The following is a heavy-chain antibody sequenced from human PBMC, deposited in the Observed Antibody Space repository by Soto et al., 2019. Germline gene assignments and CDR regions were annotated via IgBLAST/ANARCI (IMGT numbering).Heavy chain of an antibody. J-gene: IGHJ4*02. CDR1: GFTFSIYA. CDR3: AKDAPGRGWLRDY. CDR2: ITGNGGT. V-gene: IGHV3-23*01. D-gene: IGHD5-12*01. Sequence: GGSLRLSCAASGFTFSIYAMSWVRQAPGKGLEWVSTITGNGGTSYADFVRGRFTISRDNSKNTLYLQMNSLRAEDTAVYYCAKDAPGRGWLRDYWGQGTLVIVSS.